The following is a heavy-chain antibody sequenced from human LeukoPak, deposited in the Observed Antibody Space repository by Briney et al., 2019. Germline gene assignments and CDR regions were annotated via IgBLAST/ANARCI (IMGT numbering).Heavy chain of an antibody. D-gene: IGHD6-19*01. V-gene: IGHV3-30-3*01. J-gene: IGHJ4*02. CDR2: ISYDGSNK. CDR3: AREPYTTPPLGWDY. Sequence: PGRSLRLSCAASGFTFSSYAMHWVRQAPGKGLEWVAVISYDGSNKYYADSVKGRFTISRDNSKNTLYLQMNSLRAEDTAVYYCAREPYTTPPLGWDYWGQRTLVTVSS. CDR1: GFTFSSYA.